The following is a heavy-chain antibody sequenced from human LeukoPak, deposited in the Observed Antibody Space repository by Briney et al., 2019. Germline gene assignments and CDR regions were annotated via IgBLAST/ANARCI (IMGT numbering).Heavy chain of an antibody. D-gene: IGHD3-3*01. Sequence: GASVKVSCKASGYTFTSYYMHWVRQAPGQGLEWMGIINPSGGSTSYAQKFQGRVTMTRDTSTSTVYMELSSLRSEDTAVYYCARDRKDFWSGYYSCFDYRGQGTLVTVSS. V-gene: IGHV1-46*01. CDR1: GYTFTSYY. CDR3: ARDRKDFWSGYYSCFDY. CDR2: INPSGGST. J-gene: IGHJ4*02.